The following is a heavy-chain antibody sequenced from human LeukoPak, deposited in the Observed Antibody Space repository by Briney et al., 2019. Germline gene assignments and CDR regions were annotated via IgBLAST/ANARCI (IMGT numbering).Heavy chain of an antibody. J-gene: IGHJ5*02. CDR2: INHSGST. D-gene: IGHD6-6*01. Sequence: SETLSLTCAVYGGSFSGYYWSWVRQPPGKGLEWIGEINHSGSTNYNPSLKSRVTISVDTSKNQFSLKLSSVTAADTAVYYCATGGVYSSSFDWFDPWGQGTLVTVSS. V-gene: IGHV4-34*01. CDR3: ATGGVYSSSFDWFDP. CDR1: GGSFSGYY.